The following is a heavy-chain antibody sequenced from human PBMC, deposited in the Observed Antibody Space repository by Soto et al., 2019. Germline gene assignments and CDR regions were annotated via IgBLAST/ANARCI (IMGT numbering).Heavy chain of an antibody. CDR2: IYYSGST. D-gene: IGHD2-21*01. CDR1: GGSISSGGYY. V-gene: IGHV4-31*03. Sequence: LSETLSLTCTVSGGSISSGGYYWSWIRQHPGKGLEWIGYIYYSGSTYYNPSLKSRVTISVDTSKNQFSLKLRSDDTAVYYCARGTPPDCKDYWGQGTLVTVSS. CDR3: ARGTPPDCKDY. J-gene: IGHJ4*02.